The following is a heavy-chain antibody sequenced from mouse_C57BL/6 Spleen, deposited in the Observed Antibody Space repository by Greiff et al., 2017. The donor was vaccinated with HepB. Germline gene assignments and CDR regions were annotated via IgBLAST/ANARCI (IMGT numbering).Heavy chain of an antibody. D-gene: IGHD1-1*01. V-gene: IGHV1-82*01. CDR3: ARSGGSSLYFDY. J-gene: IGHJ2*01. CDR1: GYAFSSSW. Sequence: QVQLQQSGPELVKPGASVKISCKASGYAFSSSWMNWVKQRPGKGLEWIGRIYPGDGDTNYNGKFKGKATLTADKSSSTAYMQLSSLTSEDSAVYFCARSGGSSLYFDYWGQGTTLTVSS. CDR2: IYPGDGDT.